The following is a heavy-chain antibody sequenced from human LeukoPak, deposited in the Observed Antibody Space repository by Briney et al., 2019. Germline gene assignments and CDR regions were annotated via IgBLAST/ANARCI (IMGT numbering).Heavy chain of an antibody. V-gene: IGHV4-4*07. D-gene: IGHD2-15*01. CDR2: IYTRGST. CDR1: GGSINNYY. Sequence: SETLSLTCTVSGGSINNYYWSWIRQPAGKGLELIGRIYTRGSTNYNPSLKSRVTMSVDTSKNQFSLKLSSVTAEDTAVYYCARGRYCSADICSGGDAFDIWGQGTMVSVSS. J-gene: IGHJ3*02. CDR3: ARGRYCSADICSGGDAFDI.